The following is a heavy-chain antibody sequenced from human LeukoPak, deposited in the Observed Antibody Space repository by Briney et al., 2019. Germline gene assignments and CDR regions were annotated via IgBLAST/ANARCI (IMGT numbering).Heavy chain of an antibody. CDR3: ARDIGHYYDSSGSYS. J-gene: IGHJ4*02. D-gene: IGHD3-22*01. CDR2: IKQDGSEK. V-gene: IGHV3-7*01. Sequence: GGSLRLSCAASGFTFSSYWMSWVRQAPGKGLEWVANIKQDGSEKYYVDSVKGRFTISRDNAKNSLYLQMNSLRAEDTAVYYCARDIGHYYDSSGSYSWGQGTVVTVSS. CDR1: GFTFSSYW.